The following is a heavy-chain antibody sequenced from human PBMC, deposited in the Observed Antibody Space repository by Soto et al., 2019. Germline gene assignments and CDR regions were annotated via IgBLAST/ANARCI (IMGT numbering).Heavy chain of an antibody. CDR2: IKQDGSGK. CDR3: GLDSQRAYGIYDDVWGSNRDAFDI. V-gene: IGHV3-7*01. D-gene: IGHD3-16*02. CDR1: GFTFSSYW. J-gene: IGHJ3*02. Sequence: GGSLRLSCAASGFTFSSYWMSWVRQAPGKGLEWVANIKQDGSGKYYVDSVKGRFTISRDNAKNSLYLQMSSLRAEDTAVSYSGLDSQRAYGIYDDVWGSNRDAFDIWGQGTMVTASS.